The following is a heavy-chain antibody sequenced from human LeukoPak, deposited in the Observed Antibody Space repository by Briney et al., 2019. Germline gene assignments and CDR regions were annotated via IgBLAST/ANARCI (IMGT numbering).Heavy chain of an antibody. J-gene: IGHJ4*02. Sequence: PSETLSLTCTVSGGSISSSSYYWSWIRQPPGKGLEWIGYINYSGSTNYNPSLKSRVTISVDTSKNQFSLKLSSVTAADTAVYYCARTNSGYSSTRDPYVDYWGQGTLVTVSS. CDR3: ARTNSGYSSTRDPYVDY. D-gene: IGHD6-13*01. CDR2: INYSGST. CDR1: GGSISSSSYY. V-gene: IGHV4-61*01.